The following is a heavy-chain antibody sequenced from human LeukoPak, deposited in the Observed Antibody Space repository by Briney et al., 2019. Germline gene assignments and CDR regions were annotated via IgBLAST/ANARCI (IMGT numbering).Heavy chain of an antibody. D-gene: IGHD3-9*01. CDR2: INSDGSST. CDR1: GFTFSSYW. J-gene: IGHJ3*02. CDR3: ARGLTGQGAFDI. Sequence: PGGSLRLSCAASGFTFSSYWMHWVRQAPGKVLVWVSRINSDGSSTSYADSVKGRFTISRDNAKNTLYLQMNSLRAEDTAVYYGARGLTGQGAFDIWGQGTMVTVSS. V-gene: IGHV3-74*01.